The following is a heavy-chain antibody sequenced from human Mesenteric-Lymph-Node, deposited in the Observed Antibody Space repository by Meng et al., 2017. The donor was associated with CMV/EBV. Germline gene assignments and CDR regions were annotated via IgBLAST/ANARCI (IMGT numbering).Heavy chain of an antibody. J-gene: IGHJ4*02. Sequence: GGSLRLSCAASGFTFSSHSMNWVRQAPGKGLEWVSSISSSSSYIYYADSVKGRFTISRDNAKNSLYLQMNSLRAEDTAVYYCARGGITMIVAYGIVYWGQGTLVTVSS. CDR3: ARGGITMIVAYGIVY. CDR1: GFTFSSHS. D-gene: IGHD3-22*01. V-gene: IGHV3-21*01. CDR2: ISSSSSYI.